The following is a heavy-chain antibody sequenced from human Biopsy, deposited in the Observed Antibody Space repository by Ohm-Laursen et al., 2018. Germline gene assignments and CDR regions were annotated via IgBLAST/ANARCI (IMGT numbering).Heavy chain of an antibody. V-gene: IGHV3-23*01. J-gene: IGHJ5*01. CDR2: INAPGGKT. D-gene: IGHD3-10*01. CDR1: GFTFSDHY. CDR3: AKADVFGTLRGANWSDS. Sequence: SLRLSCTASGFTFSDHYMEWVRQAPGKGLECVSGINAPGGKTYYADSVKGRFTISRDNSKSTLYLQIHSLRAEDTAIYYCAKADVFGTLRGANWSDSWGQGTLVTVSS.